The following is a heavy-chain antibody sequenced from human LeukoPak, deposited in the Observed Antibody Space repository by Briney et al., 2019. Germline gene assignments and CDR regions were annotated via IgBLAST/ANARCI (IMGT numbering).Heavy chain of an antibody. V-gene: IGHV3-66*01. D-gene: IGHD2-2*01. J-gene: IGHJ5*02. CDR1: GFSVSGNY. Sequence: GGSLRLSCAVSGFSVSGNYVTWVRQAPGKGLEWVSVLYNDGSTFYTDSVRGRFTISRDNSKNTLFLQMNSLRAEDTAVYYCAMDTHSGTVPGDFHSWGQGTLVTVSS. CDR2: LYNDGST. CDR3: AMDTHSGTVPGDFHS.